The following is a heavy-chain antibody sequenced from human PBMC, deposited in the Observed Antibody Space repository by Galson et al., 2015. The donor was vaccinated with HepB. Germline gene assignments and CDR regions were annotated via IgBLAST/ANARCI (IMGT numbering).Heavy chain of an antibody. CDR2: IKQDGSEK. V-gene: IGHV3-7*01. J-gene: IGHJ4*02. D-gene: IGHD5-24*01. Sequence: SLRLSCAASGFTFSSYWMSWVRQAPGKGLEWVANIKQDGSEKYCVDSVKGRFTISRDNAKNSLYLQMNSLRAKDTAVYYCARESGVEMATTCFDYWGQGTLVTVSS. CDR1: GFTFSSYW. CDR3: ARESGVEMATTCFDY.